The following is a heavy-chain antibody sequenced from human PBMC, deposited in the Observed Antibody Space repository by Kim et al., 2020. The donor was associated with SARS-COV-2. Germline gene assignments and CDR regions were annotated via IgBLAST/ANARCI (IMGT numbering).Heavy chain of an antibody. D-gene: IGHD3-10*01. CDR2: IKSKTDGGTT. J-gene: IGHJ5*02. CDR3: TLDPTVLLGFDP. CDR1: GFTFSNAW. Sequence: GGSLRLSCAASGFTFSNAWMSWVRQAPGKGLEWVGRIKSKTDGGTTDYAAPVKGRFTISRDDSKNTLYLQMNSLKTEDTAVYYCTLDPTVLLGFDPWGQGTLVTVSS. V-gene: IGHV3-15*01.